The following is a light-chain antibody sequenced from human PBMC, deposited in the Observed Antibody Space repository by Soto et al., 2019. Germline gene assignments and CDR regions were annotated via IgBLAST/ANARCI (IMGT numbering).Light chain of an antibody. J-gene: IGKJ3*01. Sequence: DIQMTQSPSSVSASEGDRVTITCRASQIINKWLAWYQQKPGKAPTLLIYAASTLQSGVPSRFSGSGSGTDFTLTISSLQPEDFATYYCQQANSFPFTYGPGTKVDIK. V-gene: IGKV1-12*02. CDR3: QQANSFPFT. CDR2: AAS. CDR1: QIINKW.